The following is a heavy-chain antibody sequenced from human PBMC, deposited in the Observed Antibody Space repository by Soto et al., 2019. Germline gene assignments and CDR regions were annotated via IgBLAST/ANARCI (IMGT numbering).Heavy chain of an antibody. CDR1: GFTFSSYA. Sequence: PGGSLRLSCAASGFTFSSYAMSWVRQAPGKGLEWVSAISGSGGSTYYADSVKGRFIISRDNSKNTLCLQMNSLRAEDTAVYYCAKAFDSGYDYGSFDYWGQGTLVTVSS. D-gene: IGHD5-12*01. J-gene: IGHJ4*02. V-gene: IGHV3-23*01. CDR2: ISGSGGST. CDR3: AKAFDSGYDYGSFDY.